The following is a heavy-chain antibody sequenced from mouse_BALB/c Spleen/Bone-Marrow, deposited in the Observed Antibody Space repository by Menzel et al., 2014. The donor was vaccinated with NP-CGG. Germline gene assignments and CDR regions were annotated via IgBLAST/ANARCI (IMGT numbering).Heavy chain of an antibody. D-gene: IGHD3-2*01. Sequence: DVHLVESGPGLVKPSQSLSLTCSVTGYSITSGYYWNWIRQFPGNKLEWMGYISYDGSNNYNPSLKNRISITRDTSKNQFFLKLNSVTTEDTATYYCARGDSSGYDYAMDYWGQGTSVTVSS. CDR1: GYSITSGYY. CDR2: ISYDGSN. V-gene: IGHV3-6*02. CDR3: ARGDSSGYDYAMDY. J-gene: IGHJ4*01.